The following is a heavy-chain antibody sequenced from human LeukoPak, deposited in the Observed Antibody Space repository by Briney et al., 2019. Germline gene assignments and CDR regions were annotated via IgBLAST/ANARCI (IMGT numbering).Heavy chain of an antibody. CDR2: INWSGRSI. D-gene: IGHD3/OR15-3a*01. V-gene: IGHV3-9*01. CDR3: AKVIVGTFAILES. Sequence: GGSLRLSCAASGFTFDDFAMHWVRQGPGKGLEWVSGINWSGRSIDYADSVTGRFTVSRDNGKNPLYLQMNSLRPEDTAFYYCAKVIVGTFAILESWGQGTLVTVSS. J-gene: IGHJ4*02. CDR1: GFTFDDFA.